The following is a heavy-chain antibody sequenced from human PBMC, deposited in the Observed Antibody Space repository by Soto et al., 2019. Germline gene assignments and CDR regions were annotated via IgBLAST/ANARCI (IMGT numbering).Heavy chain of an antibody. D-gene: IGHD1-26*01. CDR3: ARLKGATYAFDI. Sequence: QVQLQQWGAGLLKPSETLSLTCAVYGGSFSGYYWSWIRQPPGKGLEWIGEINHSGSTNYNPSLKSRVTISVDTSKNQFSLKLSSVTAADTAVYYCARLKGATYAFDIWGQGTMVTVSS. J-gene: IGHJ3*02. V-gene: IGHV4-34*01. CDR2: INHSGST. CDR1: GGSFSGYY.